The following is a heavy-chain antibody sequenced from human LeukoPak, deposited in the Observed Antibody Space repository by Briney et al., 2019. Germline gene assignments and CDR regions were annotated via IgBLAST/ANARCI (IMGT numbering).Heavy chain of an antibody. V-gene: IGHV3-30*04. CDR1: GFTFSSYA. CDR3: ARDEVLRYFDWFSYYGMDV. D-gene: IGHD3-9*01. Sequence: GGSLRLSWAASGFTFSSYAMHWVRQAPGKGLEWVAVISYDGSNKYYADSVKGRFTISRDNSKNTLYLQMNSLRAEDTAVYYCARDEVLRYFDWFSYYGMDVWGKGTTVTVSS. CDR2: ISYDGSNK. J-gene: IGHJ6*04.